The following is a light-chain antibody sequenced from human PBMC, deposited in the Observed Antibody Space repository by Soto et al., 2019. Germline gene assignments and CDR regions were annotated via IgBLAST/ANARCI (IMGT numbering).Light chain of an antibody. CDR2: GAS. V-gene: IGKV3-20*01. CDR3: QQYGSSPLT. CDR1: QSVTSSF. Sequence: EIVLTQSPGTLSLSPGGRATLSCRASQSVTSSFLALYQQKPCQAPRLIIYGASSRATVIPDRFSGSGSGTDFTLTISRLEPEDFAVYYCQQYGSSPLTFGGGTKVDIK. J-gene: IGKJ4*01.